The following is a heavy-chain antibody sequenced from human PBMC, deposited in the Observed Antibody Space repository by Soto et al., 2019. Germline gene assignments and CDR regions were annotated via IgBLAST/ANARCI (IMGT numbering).Heavy chain of an antibody. CDR1: GGSFSGYY. CDR2: INHSGST. D-gene: IGHD2-2*01. J-gene: IGHJ5*02. V-gene: IGHV4-34*01. Sequence: PSETLSLTCAVYGGSFSGYYWSWIRQPPGKGLEWIGEINHSGSTNYNPSLKSRVTISVDTSKNQFSLKLSSVTAADTAVYYCARAYCSSTSCYLFSWFDTWGQGTLVTVSS. CDR3: ARAYCSSTSCYLFSWFDT.